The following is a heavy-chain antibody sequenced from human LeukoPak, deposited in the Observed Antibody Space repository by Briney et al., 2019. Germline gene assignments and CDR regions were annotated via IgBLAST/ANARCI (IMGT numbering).Heavy chain of an antibody. Sequence: SVKVSCKASGGTFSSYAISWVRQAPGQGREWMGGIIPIFGTANYAQKFQGRVTITADESTSTAYMELSRLRSEDTAVYYCAGGGASRPIYWGQGTLVTVSS. CDR3: AGGGASRPIY. V-gene: IGHV1-69*13. CDR1: GGTFSSYA. D-gene: IGHD1-26*01. CDR2: IIPIFGTA. J-gene: IGHJ4*02.